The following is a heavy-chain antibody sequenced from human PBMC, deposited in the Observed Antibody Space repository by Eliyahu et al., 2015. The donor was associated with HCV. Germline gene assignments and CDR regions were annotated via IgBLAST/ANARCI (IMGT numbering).Heavy chain of an antibody. V-gene: IGHV4-59*01. CDR2: IHYSGSX. Sequence: QVQLQESGPGLVKPSXTLSLTCTXSGGSITTYYWGWXRXPPGKGLXWIGYIHYSGSXNYNPSLKSRVTISVDTSKNQFSLNLTSVTAADTAVYYCASGGGGIAVAGTGGWFDPWGQGTLVTVSS. D-gene: IGHD6-19*01. CDR3: ASGGGGIAVAGTGGWFDP. J-gene: IGHJ5*02. CDR1: GGSITTYY.